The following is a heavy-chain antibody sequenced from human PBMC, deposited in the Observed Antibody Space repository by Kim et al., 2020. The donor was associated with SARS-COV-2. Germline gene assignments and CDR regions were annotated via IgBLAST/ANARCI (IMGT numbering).Heavy chain of an antibody. Sequence: GRFTISRDNAKNSLYLQMNSLRDEDTAVYYCARDQTERPPGSRYYYGMDVWGQGTTVTVSS. CDR3: ARDQTERPPGSRYYYGMDV. J-gene: IGHJ6*02. V-gene: IGHV3-48*02. D-gene: IGHD1-26*01.